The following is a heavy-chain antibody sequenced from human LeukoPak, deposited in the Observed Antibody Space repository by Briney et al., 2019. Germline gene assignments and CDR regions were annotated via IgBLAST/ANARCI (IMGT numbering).Heavy chain of an antibody. CDR1: GYTFTAYY. J-gene: IGHJ4*02. Sequence: ASVKVSCKASGYTFTAYYMHWVRQAPGQGLEWMGWINPNSGGTNYAQKFQGRVTMTRDTSISTAYMELSRLRSDDTVVYYCAREFITGTLPGDYWGQGTLVTVSS. D-gene: IGHD1-7*01. V-gene: IGHV1-2*02. CDR2: INPNSGGT. CDR3: AREFITGTLPGDY.